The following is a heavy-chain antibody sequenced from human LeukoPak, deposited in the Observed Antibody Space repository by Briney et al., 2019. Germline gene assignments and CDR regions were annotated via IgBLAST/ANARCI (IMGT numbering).Heavy chain of an antibody. Sequence: GESLKIPCKGYGYIFTSYWIGWVRQVPGKGLEWMGIIYPGDSDTRYSPSFQGQVTISADKSISTAYLQWSSLKASDTATCYCARSVGYYYYYMDVWGKGTTVTVSS. CDR2: IYPGDSDT. CDR3: ARSVGYYYYYMDV. CDR1: GYIFTSYW. V-gene: IGHV5-51*01. J-gene: IGHJ6*03.